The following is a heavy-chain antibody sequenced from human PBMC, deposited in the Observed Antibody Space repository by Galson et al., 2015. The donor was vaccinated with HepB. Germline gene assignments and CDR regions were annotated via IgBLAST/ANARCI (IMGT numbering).Heavy chain of an antibody. J-gene: IGHJ4*02. CDR1: GGTFSSYA. D-gene: IGHD5-24*01. CDR3: ARDPGDGYNRPGNYFDY. Sequence: SVKVSCKASGGTFSSYAISWVRQAPGQGLEWMGGIIPILGIANYAQKFQGRVTITADKSTSTAYMELSSLRSEDTAVYYCARDPGDGYNRPGNYFDYWGQGTLVTVSS. V-gene: IGHV1-69*10. CDR2: IIPILGIA.